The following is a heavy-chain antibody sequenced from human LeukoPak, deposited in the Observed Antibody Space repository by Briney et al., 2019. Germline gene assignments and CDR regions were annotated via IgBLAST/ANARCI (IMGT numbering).Heavy chain of an antibody. V-gene: IGHV1-2*02. CDR1: GYTFTGYY. J-gene: IGHJ4*02. CDR2: INPNSGGT. CDR3: ARDVGGYKEYYFDY. D-gene: IGHD5-18*01. Sequence: GSSVKVSCQASGYTFTGYYMHWVRQAPGQGLEWMGWINPNSGGTNYAQKFQGRVTMTRDTSISTAYMELSRLRSDDTAVYYCARDVGGYKEYYFDYWGQGTLVTVSS.